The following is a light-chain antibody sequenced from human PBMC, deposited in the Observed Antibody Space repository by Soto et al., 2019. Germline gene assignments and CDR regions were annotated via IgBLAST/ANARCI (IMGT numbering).Light chain of an antibody. Sequence: QSALTQPASVSGSLGQSITISCTGTSSDIGAYNYVSWYQQHPGKAPKLIIYEVSYRPSGVSNRFSASKSANTVSLTISGLQAEDEADYYCNSFASSNSLIFGGGTKLTVL. J-gene: IGLJ2*01. V-gene: IGLV2-14*01. CDR3: NSFASSNSLI. CDR1: SSDIGAYNY. CDR2: EVS.